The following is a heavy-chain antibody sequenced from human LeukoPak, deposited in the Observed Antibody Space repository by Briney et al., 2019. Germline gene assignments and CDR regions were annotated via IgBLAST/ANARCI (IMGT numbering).Heavy chain of an antibody. CDR1: GGSFSGYY. D-gene: IGHD5/OR15-5a*01. V-gene: IGHV4-34*01. J-gene: IGHJ4*02. CDR2: INHSGST. CDR3: ARGRSRRRASPIDY. Sequence: SETLSLTCAVYGGSFSGYYWSWIRQPPGKGLEWIGEINHSGSTNYNPSLKSRVTISVDTSKNQFSLKLSSVTAADMAVYYCARGRSRRRASPIDYWGQGTLVTVSS.